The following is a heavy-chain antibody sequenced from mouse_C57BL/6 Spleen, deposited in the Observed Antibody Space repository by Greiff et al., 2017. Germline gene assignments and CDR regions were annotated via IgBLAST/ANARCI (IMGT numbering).Heavy chain of an antibody. CDR2: ISYDGSN. D-gene: IGHD2-14*01. Sequence: EVKLVESGPGLVKPSQSLSLTCSVTGYSITSGYYWNWIRQFPGNKLEWMGYISYDGSNNYNPSLKNRISITRDTSKNQFFLKLNSVTTEDTATYYCARAGGTRYFDVWGTGTTVTVSS. CDR3: ARAGGTRYFDV. V-gene: IGHV3-6*01. CDR1: GYSITSGYY. J-gene: IGHJ1*03.